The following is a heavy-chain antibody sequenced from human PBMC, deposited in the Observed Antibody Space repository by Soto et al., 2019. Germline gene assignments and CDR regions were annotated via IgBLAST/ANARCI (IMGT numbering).Heavy chain of an antibody. CDR3: ARDRSKVTLFDL. D-gene: IGHD2-21*02. CDR2: ISGDGSVT. V-gene: IGHV3-74*01. J-gene: IGHJ4*02. CDR1: GFTCSSYL. Sequence: GSLRLFCEASGFTCSSYLMHWFRRAPGKGLVWVSRISGDGSVTSSADSVKGRFTSSRDNARDTLYLQINSLTAEDTAVYYCARDRSKVTLFDLWGRGTLVTVSS.